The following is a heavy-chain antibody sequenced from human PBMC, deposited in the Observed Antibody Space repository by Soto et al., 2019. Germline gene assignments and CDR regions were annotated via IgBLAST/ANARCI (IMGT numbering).Heavy chain of an antibody. CDR1: GYSVSSNTAS. Sequence: PSQTLSLTCAISGYSVSSNTASWNWIRGCPSRGLGWLGRTDFRSKWYNDYAVSVKSRIIINPDTSNNKFSLQLNSVTPEDTAVYFCAKWDNLGTKPGYPFAPWAQGIIVTSSS. D-gene: IGHD6-25*01. CDR2: TDFRSKWYN. V-gene: IGHV6-1*01. CDR3: AKWDNLGTKPGYPFAP. J-gene: IGHJ5*02.